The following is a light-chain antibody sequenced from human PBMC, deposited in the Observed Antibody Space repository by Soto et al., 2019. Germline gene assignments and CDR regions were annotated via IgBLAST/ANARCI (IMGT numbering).Light chain of an antibody. CDR1: QSPLHCNGKNY. CDR2: FGS. J-gene: IGKJ3*01. V-gene: IGKV2-28*01. CDR3: MQALQPLRT. Sequence: EIGVNQFPIFLPVNPGEPASISCQASQSPLHCNGKNYLEWYLQKPGQSPQLLIYFGSNRASGVPDRFSGSGSGTDFTLKISRVEAEDVGVYYCMQALQPLRTFGPGTKVDIK.